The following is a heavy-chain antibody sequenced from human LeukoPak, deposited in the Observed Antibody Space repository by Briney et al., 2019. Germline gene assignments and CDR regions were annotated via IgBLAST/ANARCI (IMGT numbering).Heavy chain of an antibody. CDR3: ARDPAIAVAGTPHNVFDI. D-gene: IGHD6-19*01. Sequence: ASVKVSCKASGYTLTSYYMHWVRQAPGQGLEWMGIINPSGGSTSYAQKFQGRVTMTRDMSTSTVYMELSSLRSEDTAVYYCARDPAIAVAGTPHNVFDIWGQGTMVTVSS. V-gene: IGHV1-46*01. CDR2: INPSGGST. CDR1: GYTLTSYY. J-gene: IGHJ3*02.